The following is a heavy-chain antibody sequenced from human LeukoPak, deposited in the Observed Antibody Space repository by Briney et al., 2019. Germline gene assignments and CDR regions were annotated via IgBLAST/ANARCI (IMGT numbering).Heavy chain of an antibody. Sequence: GGSLRLSCAVSGITLSNYGMSWVRQAPGKGLEWVAGISGSGGRTNYADSVKGRFTISRDSPKNTLYVQMSSLRAEDTAVYFCAKRGVVIRVVLVGFHKEAYYFDSWGQGALVTVSS. CDR1: GITLSNYG. J-gene: IGHJ4*02. CDR3: AKRGVVIRVVLVGFHKEAYYFDS. D-gene: IGHD3-10*01. CDR2: ISGSGGRT. V-gene: IGHV3-23*01.